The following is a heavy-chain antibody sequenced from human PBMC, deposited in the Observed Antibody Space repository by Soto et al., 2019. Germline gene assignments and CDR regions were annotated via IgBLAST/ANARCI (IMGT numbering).Heavy chain of an antibody. D-gene: IGHD2-2*01. CDR1: GYTFVSYG. V-gene: IGHV1-18*01. CDR2: ISPGSGNI. Sequence: GASVKVSCKTSGYTFVSYGINGVRQAPGQGLEWMGWISPGSGNIIYAQKFQGRVTLTTDTSTSTVFMDLRSLRFDDTAVYYCARDLMYTSSPASWVDPVGQGTPVTLSS. CDR3: ARDLMYTSSPASWVDP. J-gene: IGHJ5*02.